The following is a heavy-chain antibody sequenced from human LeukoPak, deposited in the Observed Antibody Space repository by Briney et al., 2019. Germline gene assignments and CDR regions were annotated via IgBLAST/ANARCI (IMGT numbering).Heavy chain of an antibody. Sequence: GASVKVSCKVSGYTLTELSMHWVRQATGQGLEWMGWMNPNSGNTGYAQKFQGRVTITRNTSISTAYMELSSLRSEDTAVYYCARGQTGYSSGWYQDMGNDYWGQGTLVTVSS. V-gene: IGHV1-8*03. CDR2: MNPNSGNT. CDR3: ARGQTGYSSGWYQDMGNDY. J-gene: IGHJ4*02. D-gene: IGHD6-19*01. CDR1: GYTLTELS.